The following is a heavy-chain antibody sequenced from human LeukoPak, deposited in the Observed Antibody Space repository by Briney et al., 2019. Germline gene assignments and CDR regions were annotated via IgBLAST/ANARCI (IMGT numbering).Heavy chain of an antibody. Sequence: PGGSLRLPCAASGFILSNAWMMWVRQAPGEGRVWVGRIKRITDGGTTDYAARVKGRFSISIDDSKNTLNVQMNSLRTEDTAMYYCTADLPLSTTMAFDYWGQGTLVTVSS. V-gene: IGHV3-15*01. CDR1: GFILSNAW. CDR3: TADLPLSTTMAFDY. D-gene: IGHD5-18*01. J-gene: IGHJ4*02. CDR2: IKRITDGGTT.